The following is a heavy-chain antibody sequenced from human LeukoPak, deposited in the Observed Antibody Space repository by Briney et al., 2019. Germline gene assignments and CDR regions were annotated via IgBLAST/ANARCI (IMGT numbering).Heavy chain of an antibody. V-gene: IGHV3-48*01. Sequence: GGSLRLSCAASGFTFSSYSMNWVRQAPGKGLEWVSYISSSSSTIYYADSVKGRFTISRDNSKNTLYLQMNSLRAEDTAVYYCAKDGPQYYYDSSGYYYNAEYFQHWGQGTLVTVSS. CDR1: GFTFSSYS. J-gene: IGHJ1*01. CDR3: AKDGPQYYYDSSGYYYNAEYFQH. D-gene: IGHD3-22*01. CDR2: ISSSSSTI.